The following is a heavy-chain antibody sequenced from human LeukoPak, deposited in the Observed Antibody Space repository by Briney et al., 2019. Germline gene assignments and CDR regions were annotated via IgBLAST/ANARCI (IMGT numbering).Heavy chain of an antibody. Sequence: ASVKVSCKASGYTFTGYYMHWVRQAPGQGLEWMGWINPNSGGTNYAQKFQGRVTMTRDTSISTAYMELSRLRSDDTAVYYCARTYCAEDCSIRYFDYWGQGTLVTVSS. CDR3: ARTYCAEDCSIRYFDY. J-gene: IGHJ4*02. D-gene: IGHD2-21*02. CDR1: GYTFTGYY. V-gene: IGHV1-2*02. CDR2: INPNSGGT.